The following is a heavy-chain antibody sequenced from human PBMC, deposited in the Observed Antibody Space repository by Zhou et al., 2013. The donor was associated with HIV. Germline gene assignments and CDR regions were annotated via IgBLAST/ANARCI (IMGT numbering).Heavy chain of an antibody. J-gene: IGHJ6*02. Sequence: QVHLIQSGAEVKTPGSSVTLSCKVYGGTFNALALSWVRQAPGRGLEYLGGLIPILRNTIYAEKFQGRITITADESTHTLSMELRGLTLDDSATYFCAREIAWSGGPIFYLGFNVWGQGTPVSVS. CDR2: LIPILRNT. CDR1: GGTFNALA. D-gene: IGHD2-21*01. CDR3: AREIAWSGGPIFYLGFNV. V-gene: IGHV1-69*12.